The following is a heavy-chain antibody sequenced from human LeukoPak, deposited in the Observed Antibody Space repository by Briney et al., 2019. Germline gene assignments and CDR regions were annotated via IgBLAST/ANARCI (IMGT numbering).Heavy chain of an antibody. Sequence: PGGSLRLSCAASGFTFSSYSMNWVRQAPGKGLEWVSSISSSSSYIYYADSVKGRFTISRDNAKNSLYLQMNSLRAEDTAVYYCAKPMYFDWLLEQYYFDYWGQGTLVTVSS. V-gene: IGHV3-21*01. J-gene: IGHJ4*02. CDR3: AKPMYFDWLLEQYYFDY. D-gene: IGHD3-9*01. CDR1: GFTFSSYS. CDR2: ISSSSSYI.